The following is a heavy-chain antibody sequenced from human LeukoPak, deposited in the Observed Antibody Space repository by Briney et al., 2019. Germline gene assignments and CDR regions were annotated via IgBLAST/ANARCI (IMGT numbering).Heavy chain of an antibody. CDR2: FYDSGST. Sequence: SETLSLSCAVPRGSISRGGYSCGWIRQPPGKGMGWIVYFYDSGSTYYNPSLKSRLTISVDTSKNQLSLKLSSVTAADTALYYCARESNYHGSGTGWFDPWGQGTLVTVSS. CDR3: ARESNYHGSGTGWFDP. CDR1: RGSISRGGYS. J-gene: IGHJ5*02. D-gene: IGHD3-10*01. V-gene: IGHV4-30-4*07.